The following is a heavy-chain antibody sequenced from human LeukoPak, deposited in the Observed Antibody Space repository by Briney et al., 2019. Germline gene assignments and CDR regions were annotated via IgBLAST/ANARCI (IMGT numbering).Heavy chain of an antibody. J-gene: IGHJ4*02. CDR3: ARVSERLRLRPLDY. Sequence: VKPPETLSLTCTVSGGSVSSSSYYWGWIRQPPGKGLEWIGEINHSGSTNYNPSLKSRVAISVDTSKNQFSLKLSSVTAADTAVYYCARVSERLRLRPLDYWGQGTLVTVSS. D-gene: IGHD5-12*01. V-gene: IGHV4-39*07. CDR2: INHSGST. CDR1: GGSVSSSSYY.